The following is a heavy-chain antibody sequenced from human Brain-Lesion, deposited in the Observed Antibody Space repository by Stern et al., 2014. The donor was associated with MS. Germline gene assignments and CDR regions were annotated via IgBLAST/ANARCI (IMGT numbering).Heavy chain of an antibody. D-gene: IGHD2/OR15-2a*01. J-gene: IGHJ5*02. CDR2: VSYGGSNK. V-gene: IGHV3-30*18. Sequence: VQLVESGGGVVQPGRPLRLSCVASGFTFGSGAMNWVRQAQGKGLEWVAGVSYGGSNKDYADSVKGRFTISRDNSQNTLYMQMSSLRPEDTAVYYCAKDRQYLTYFFDHWGQGSLVTVSS. CDR3: AKDRQYLTYFFDH. CDR1: GFTFGSGA.